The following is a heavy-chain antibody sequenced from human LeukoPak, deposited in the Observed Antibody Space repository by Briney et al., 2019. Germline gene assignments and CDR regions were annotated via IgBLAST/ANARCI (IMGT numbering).Heavy chain of an antibody. D-gene: IGHD6-13*01. CDR3: AREGSSSFLTTAKDAFDI. CDR1: GGTFSSYA. Sequence: ASVKVSCKASGGTFSSYAISWVRQAPGQGLEWMGGIIPIFGTANYAQKFQGRVTITADKSTSTAYMELSSLRSEDTAVYYCAREGSSSFLTTAKDAFDIWGQGTMVTVSS. J-gene: IGHJ3*02. CDR2: IIPIFGTA. V-gene: IGHV1-69*06.